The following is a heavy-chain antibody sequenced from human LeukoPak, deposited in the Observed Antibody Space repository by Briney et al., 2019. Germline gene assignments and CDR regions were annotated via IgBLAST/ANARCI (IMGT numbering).Heavy chain of an antibody. CDR2: INHSGST. CDR3: ARGFPYDSSGYYYYYYGMDV. J-gene: IGHJ6*02. V-gene: IGHV4-34*01. Sequence: PSETLSLTCAVYGGSFSGYYWSWIRQPPGKGVEWIGEINHSGSTNYNPSLKSRVTISVDTSKNQFSLKLSSVTAADTAVYYCARGFPYDSSGYYYYYYGMDVWGQGTTVTVSS. D-gene: IGHD3-22*01. CDR1: GGSFSGYY.